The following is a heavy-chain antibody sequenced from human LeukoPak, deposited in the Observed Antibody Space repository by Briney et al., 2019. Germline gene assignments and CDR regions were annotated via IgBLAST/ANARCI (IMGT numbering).Heavy chain of an antibody. CDR3: ARGSSSRSDAFDV. V-gene: IGHV4-30-2*01. J-gene: IGHJ3*01. Sequence: SETLSLTCTVSGGSISSGGYYWSWIRQPPGKGLEWIGYIYHSGSTYYNPSLKSRVTISVDRSKNQFSLKLSSVTAADTAVYYCARGSSSRSDAFDVWGQGTMVTVSS. D-gene: IGHD6-13*01. CDR1: GGSISSGGYY. CDR2: IYHSGST.